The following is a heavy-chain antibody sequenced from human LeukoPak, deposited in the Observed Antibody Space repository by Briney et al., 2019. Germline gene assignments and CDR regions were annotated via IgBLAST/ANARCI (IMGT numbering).Heavy chain of an antibody. D-gene: IGHD4-17*01. CDR2: IISILGIA. J-gene: IGHJ4*02. CDR1: GCTFSSYA. V-gene: IGHV1-69*04. CDR3: ARGSATVTTALQFDY. Sequence: ASVKVSCKASGCTFSSYAISWVRQAPGQGLEWMGRIISILGIANYAQKFQGRVTITADKSTSTAYMELSSLRSEDTAVYYCARGSATVTTALQFDYWGQGTLVTVSS.